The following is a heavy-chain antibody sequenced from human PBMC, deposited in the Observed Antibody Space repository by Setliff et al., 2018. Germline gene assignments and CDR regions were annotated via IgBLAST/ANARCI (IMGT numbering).Heavy chain of an antibody. J-gene: IGHJ4*02. CDR1: GFSLTTSGTC. Sequence: SGPTLVNPTQTLTLTCTFSGFSLTTSGTCVTWIRQPPGKALEWLARIDWDGDKYYNTSLRTRLTLSKDTSKNQVFLTMTNMDPVDTATYYCARSRYELPHYYFDYWGPGTLVTVS. CDR3: ARSRYELPHYYFDY. CDR2: IDWDGDK. D-gene: IGHD1-7*01. V-gene: IGHV2-70*11.